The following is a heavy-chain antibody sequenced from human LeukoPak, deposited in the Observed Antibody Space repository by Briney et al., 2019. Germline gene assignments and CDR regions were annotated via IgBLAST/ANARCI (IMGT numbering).Heavy chain of an antibody. V-gene: IGHV1-2*02. CDR3: ARDIVVVPAAIPETYYYYYMDV. CDR2: INPNSGGT. D-gene: IGHD2-2*02. J-gene: IGHJ6*03. CDR1: GDTFTGYY. Sequence: ASVKVSCKASGDTFTGYYMHWVRQAPGQGLEWMGWINPNSGGTNYARKFQGRVTMTRDTSISTAYMELSRLRSDDTAVYYCARDIVVVPAAIPETYYYYYMDVWGKGPRSPSP.